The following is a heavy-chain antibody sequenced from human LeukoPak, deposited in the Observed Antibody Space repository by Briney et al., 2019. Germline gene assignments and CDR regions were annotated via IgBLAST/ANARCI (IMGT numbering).Heavy chain of an antibody. CDR2: IRYDGSNK. V-gene: IGHV3-30*02. CDR3: AKAYYDFWSGYLVDAFDI. Sequence: GGSLRLSCAASGFTFSSYGMHWVRQAPGKGLEWVAFIRYDGSNKYYADSVKGRFTISRDNSKNTLYLQMNSLRAEDMALYYCAKAYYDFWSGYLVDAFDIWGQGTMVTVSS. CDR1: GFTFSSYG. J-gene: IGHJ3*02. D-gene: IGHD3-3*01.